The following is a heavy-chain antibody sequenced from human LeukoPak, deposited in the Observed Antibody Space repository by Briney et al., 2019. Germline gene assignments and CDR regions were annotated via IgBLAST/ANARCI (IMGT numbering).Heavy chain of an antibody. CDR1: GFTFSSYW. CDR3: ARGGSVTTVTKGLDY. J-gene: IGHJ4*02. D-gene: IGHD4-17*01. CDR2: INTDGSST. Sequence: GGSLRLSCAASGFTFSSYWMHWGRQAPGKGLVWGSRINTDGSSTNYADSVKGRFTISRDNAKNSLYLQMNSLRAEDTAVYYCARGGSVTTVTKGLDYWGQGTLVTVSS. V-gene: IGHV3-74*01.